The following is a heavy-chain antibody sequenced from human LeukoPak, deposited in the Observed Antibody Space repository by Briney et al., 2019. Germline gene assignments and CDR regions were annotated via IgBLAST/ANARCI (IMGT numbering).Heavy chain of an antibody. D-gene: IGHD2-2*02. CDR3: ARDGVPAAIPHYYYYMDV. J-gene: IGHJ6*03. Sequence: GGSLTLSCAASGFTFSSYAMHWVRQAPGKGLEWVAVISYDGSNKYYADSVKGRFTISRDNSKNTQYLQLNSLRAEDTAVYYCARDGVPAAIPHYYYYMDVWGRETTVSVSS. V-gene: IGHV3-30*01. CDR1: GFTFSSYA. CDR2: ISYDGSNK.